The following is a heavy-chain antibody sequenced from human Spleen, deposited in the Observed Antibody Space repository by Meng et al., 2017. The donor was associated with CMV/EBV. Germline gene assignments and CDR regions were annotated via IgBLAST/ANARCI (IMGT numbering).Heavy chain of an antibody. Sequence: GESLKISCAASGFTFSSHEMNWVRQAPGKGLEWVSYISSSGITIHYADSVKGRFTISRDSAKNSLYLQMNSLRAEDTAVYYCARDFWSGYYWHTFDIWGQGTMVTVSS. J-gene: IGHJ3*02. V-gene: IGHV3-48*03. CDR3: ARDFWSGYYWHTFDI. D-gene: IGHD3-3*01. CDR1: GFTFSSHE. CDR2: ISSSGITI.